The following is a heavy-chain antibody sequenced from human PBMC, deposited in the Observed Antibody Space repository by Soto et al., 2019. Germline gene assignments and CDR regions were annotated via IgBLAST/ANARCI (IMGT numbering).Heavy chain of an antibody. D-gene: IGHD6-19*01. CDR3: AKGQGHWLIREGVDY. Sequence: GGSLRLSCAASGFTFSSYVMTWVRQAPGKGLEWVSAISGSGGNTYYADSVKGRFTISRDNSKNTLYLQMNSLRAEDTAVYYCAKGQGHWLIREGVDYWGQGTLVTVSS. J-gene: IGHJ4*02. V-gene: IGHV3-23*01. CDR2: ISGSGGNT. CDR1: GFTFSSYV.